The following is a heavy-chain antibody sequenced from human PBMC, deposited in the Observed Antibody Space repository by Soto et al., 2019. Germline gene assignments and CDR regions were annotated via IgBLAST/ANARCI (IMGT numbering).Heavy chain of an antibody. Sequence: QVQLVQSGAEVKKPGSSVKVSCKASGGTFSSYTISWVRQAPGQGLEWMGRIIPILGIANYAPKFQGRVTITADKSTSTAYMELSNLRSADTAVYYCARVYIAADGPYYYYGMDVWGQGTTVTVSS. CDR2: IIPILGIA. J-gene: IGHJ6*02. V-gene: IGHV1-69*02. CDR3: ARVYIAADGPYYYYGMDV. D-gene: IGHD6-13*01. CDR1: GGTFSSYT.